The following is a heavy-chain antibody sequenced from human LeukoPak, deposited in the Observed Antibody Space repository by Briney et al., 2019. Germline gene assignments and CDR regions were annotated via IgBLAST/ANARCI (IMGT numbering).Heavy chain of an antibody. J-gene: IGHJ4*02. CDR1: GYTFTSYA. V-gene: IGHV1-3*01. D-gene: IGHD4-17*01. Sequence: ASVKVSCKASGYTFTSYAMHWVRQAPGQRLEWMGWINAGNGNTRYSQKLQGGATITRDTSASTAYMELSSLRSEDTAVYYCARVGTTTADYWGQGTLVTVSS. CDR2: INAGNGNT. CDR3: ARVGTTTADY.